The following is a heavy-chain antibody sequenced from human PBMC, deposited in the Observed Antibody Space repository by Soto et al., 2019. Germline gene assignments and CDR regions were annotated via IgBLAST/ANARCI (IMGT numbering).Heavy chain of an antibody. CDR2: IYYSGST. D-gene: IGHD3-10*01. V-gene: IGHV4-59*01. CDR3: ARVWGGAFDI. Sequence: SGTLSLTCSVSGCSISSYYWSWIRQPPGKGLEWIGYIYYSGSTNYNPSLKSRVTISVDTSKNQFSLKLSSVTAADTAVYYCARVWGGAFDIWGQGTMVT. J-gene: IGHJ3*02. CDR1: GCSISSYY.